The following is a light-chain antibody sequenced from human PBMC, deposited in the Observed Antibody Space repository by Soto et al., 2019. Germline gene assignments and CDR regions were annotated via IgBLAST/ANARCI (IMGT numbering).Light chain of an antibody. V-gene: IGLV2-14*01. J-gene: IGLJ1*01. Sequence: QSVLTQTASVSGSPGQSITISCTGTRSDVGGYNYVSWYQQHPGKAPKLMIYDVSNRPSGVSNRFSGSKSGNTASLTISGLQAEDEADYYCCSYSSTSTLYVFGPGTKVTVL. CDR1: RSDVGGYNY. CDR2: DVS. CDR3: CSYSSTSTLYV.